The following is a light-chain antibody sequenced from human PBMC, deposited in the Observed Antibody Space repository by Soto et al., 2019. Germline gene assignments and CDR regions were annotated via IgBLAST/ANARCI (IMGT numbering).Light chain of an antibody. V-gene: IGKV1-5*03. CDR2: KAS. CDR3: QQYYSDSPWT. J-gene: IGKJ1*01. Sequence: SQLTQSPNPLSASXXGIVIITCRASQSIRNWLAWYQQKPGKAPNLLIYKASSLKSGVPSRFSGSGSGTEFTLTISSLQPDDFATYYCQQYYSDSPWTDGQGTKVDIK. CDR1: QSIRNW.